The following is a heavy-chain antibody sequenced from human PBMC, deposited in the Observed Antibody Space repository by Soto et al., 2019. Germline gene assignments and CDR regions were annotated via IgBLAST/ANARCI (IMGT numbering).Heavy chain of an antibody. D-gene: IGHD6-25*01. Sequence: SETLSLTCSASGGSITSSSHFWGWVRQPPGKGLEWIGTIYFTGNTYYTPSLKSRLTMSIDTSKNEFSLRLNSVTAADTAVYYCAGQTFTIAAASYGRSNWFDPWGPGTQVTVSS. CDR2: IYFTGNT. V-gene: IGHV4-39*01. CDR3: AGQTFTIAAASYGRSNWFDP. CDR1: GGSITSSSHF. J-gene: IGHJ5*02.